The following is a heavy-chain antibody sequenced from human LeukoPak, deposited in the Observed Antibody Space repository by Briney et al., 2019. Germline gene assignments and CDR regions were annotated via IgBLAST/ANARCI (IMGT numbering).Heavy chain of an antibody. CDR3: ARLGDCSSTSCYKGYYFDY. D-gene: IGHD2-2*02. Sequence: SETLSLTCTVSGGPFSSYYWSWIRQPPGKGLEWIGYIYYTGSANYNPSLKSRVTMSVDTSKNQFSLKLSSVTAADTAVYYCARLGDCSSTSCYKGYYFDYWGQGTLVTVSS. V-gene: IGHV4-59*08. J-gene: IGHJ4*02. CDR2: IYYTGSA. CDR1: GGPFSSYY.